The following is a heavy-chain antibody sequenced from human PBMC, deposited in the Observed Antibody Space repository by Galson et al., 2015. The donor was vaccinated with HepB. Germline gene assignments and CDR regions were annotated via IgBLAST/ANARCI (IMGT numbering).Heavy chain of an antibody. CDR2: ITWEGDTT. Sequence: SLRLSCAASGFTFDDYTMHWVRQAPGKGLEWVSLITWEGDTTYYADSVKGRFTVSRDNSKNSLYLQMSSLRTEDTAFYYCSKGTGSWYSYFDYWGQGTLVTVSS. D-gene: IGHD6-13*01. J-gene: IGHJ4*02. V-gene: IGHV3-43*01. CDR3: SKGTGSWYSYFDY. CDR1: GFTFDDYT.